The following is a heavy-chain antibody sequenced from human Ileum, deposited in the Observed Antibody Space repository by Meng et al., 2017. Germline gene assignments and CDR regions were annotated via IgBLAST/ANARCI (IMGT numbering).Heavy chain of an antibody. CDR3: ARGGYQYEY. Sequence: GGSLRLSCAASGFTFSNYWMSWVRQAPGKGLEWVANVRQDAGVKNYVDSVKGRFTISRDNAKNSLYLQMNSLRAEDTAVYYCARGGYQYEYWGPVTLVTVSS. CDR2: VRQDAGVK. J-gene: IGHJ4*02. V-gene: IGHV3-7*01. CDR1: GFTFSNYW. D-gene: IGHD3-22*01.